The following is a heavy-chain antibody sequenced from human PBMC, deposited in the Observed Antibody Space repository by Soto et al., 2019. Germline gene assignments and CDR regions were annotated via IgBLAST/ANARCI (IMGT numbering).Heavy chain of an antibody. CDR2: LSGSGGST. Sequence: GGSLRLSCAASGFTFSSHAMTWVRQAPGKGLEWVSGLSGSGGSTFYAVSVKGRFTISRDNSKNTLYLNMNSLRAEDTAVYYCARRPWGRGWYYFDHWGQGTLVTVSS. D-gene: IGHD6-19*01. V-gene: IGHV3-23*01. CDR3: ARRPWGRGWYYFDH. J-gene: IGHJ4*02. CDR1: GFTFSSHA.